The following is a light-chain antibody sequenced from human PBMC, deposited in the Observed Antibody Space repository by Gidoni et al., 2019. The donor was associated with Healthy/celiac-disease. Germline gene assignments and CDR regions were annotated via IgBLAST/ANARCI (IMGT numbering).Light chain of an antibody. V-gene: IGLV1-51*01. Sequence: QSVLPQTPSVSAATGQKVTISCSGSRSNIGNNYVSWYQKLPGTAPKLLIYDNNKRPSGIPDRFSGSKSGTSATLGITGLQTGDEADYYCGTWDSSLSGVVFGGGTKLTVL. CDR2: DNN. J-gene: IGLJ2*01. CDR1: RSNIGNNY. CDR3: GTWDSSLSGVV.